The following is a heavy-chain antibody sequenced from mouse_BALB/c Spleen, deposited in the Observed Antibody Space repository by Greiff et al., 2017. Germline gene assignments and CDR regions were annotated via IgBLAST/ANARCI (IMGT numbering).Heavy chain of an antibody. V-gene: IGHV5-6-4*01. Sequence: EVHLVESGGGLVKPGGSLKLSCAASGFTFSSYTMSWVRQTPEKRLEWVATISSGGSYTYYPDSVKGRFTISRDNAKNTLYLQMSSLKSEDTAMYYCTRDNGYPMDYWGQGTSVTVSS. J-gene: IGHJ4*01. CDR3: TRDNGYPMDY. CDR1: GFTFSSYT. CDR2: ISSGGSYT. D-gene: IGHD1-2*01.